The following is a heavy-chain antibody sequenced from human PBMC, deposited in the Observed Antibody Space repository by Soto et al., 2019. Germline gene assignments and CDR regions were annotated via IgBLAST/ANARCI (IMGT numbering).Heavy chain of an antibody. CDR3: ARDTERDSSGYYSEGSDY. Sequence: GASVKVSCKASGYTFTAYYLHWVRQAPGHRLEWMGCINPNSGGTNYAQNFQGRVTMTRDRSISTAYLDLSRLRSDDTAVYYCARDTERDSSGYYSEGSDYWGQGTLVTVSS. CDR1: GYTFTAYY. CDR2: INPNSGGT. V-gene: IGHV1-2*02. D-gene: IGHD3-22*01. J-gene: IGHJ4*02.